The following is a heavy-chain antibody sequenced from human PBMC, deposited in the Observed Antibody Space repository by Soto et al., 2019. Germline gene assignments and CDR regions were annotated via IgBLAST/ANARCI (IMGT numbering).Heavy chain of an antibody. CDR3: ARPFKNSYGSYYFDY. CDR1: GFTFSSYG. V-gene: IGHV3-33*01. J-gene: IGHJ4*02. CDR2: IWYDGSNK. D-gene: IGHD5-18*01. Sequence: QVQLVESGGGVVQPGRSLRLSCAASGFTFSSYGMHWVRQAPGKGLEWVAVIWYDGSNKYYADSVKGRFTISRDNSKNTLYLQMNSLRAEDTAVYYCARPFKNSYGSYYFDYWGQGTLVTVSS.